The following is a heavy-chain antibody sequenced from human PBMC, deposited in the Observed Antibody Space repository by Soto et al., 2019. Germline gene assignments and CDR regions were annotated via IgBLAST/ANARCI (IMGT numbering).Heavy chain of an antibody. J-gene: IGHJ3*02. CDR2: MYYRPKWYY. Sequence: SQTLSLPCAISGDSVSSNSAGWNWIRQSPSRGLEWLGKMYYRPKWYYDYAVSVESRISIAPDTFKNQFSLQLNSVTPEDTAVYYCAGARGAAADINAFDIWGQGTVVTVTS. CDR1: GDSVSSNSAG. CDR3: AGARGAAADINAFDI. D-gene: IGHD6-25*01. V-gene: IGHV6-1*01.